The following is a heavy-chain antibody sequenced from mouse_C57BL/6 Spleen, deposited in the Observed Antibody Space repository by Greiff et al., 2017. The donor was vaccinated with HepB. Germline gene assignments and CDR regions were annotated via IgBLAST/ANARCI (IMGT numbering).Heavy chain of an antibody. Sequence: EVKLMESGGGLVKPGGSLKLSCAASGFTFSDYGMHWVRQAPEKGLEWVAYISSGSSTIYYADTVKGRFTISRDNAKNTLFLQMTSLRSEDTAMYYCARGGYSNSWFAYWGQGTLVTVSA. CDR3: ARGGYSNSWFAY. V-gene: IGHV5-17*01. J-gene: IGHJ3*01. CDR1: GFTFSDYG. D-gene: IGHD2-5*01. CDR2: ISSGSSTI.